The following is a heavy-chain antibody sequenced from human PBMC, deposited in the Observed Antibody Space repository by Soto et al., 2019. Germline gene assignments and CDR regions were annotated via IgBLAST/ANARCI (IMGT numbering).Heavy chain of an antibody. CDR2: IYTSGST. J-gene: IGHJ5*02. D-gene: IGHD3-16*01. Sequence: SETLSLTCTVPGGSISSYYWSWIRQPAGKGLEWIGRIYTSGSTNYNPSLKSRVTMSVDTSKNKFSLKLSSVTAADTSVYYCASALPKARWGALKDNWFDPWGRGTLVTVSS. CDR1: GGSISSYY. V-gene: IGHV4-4*07. CDR3: ASALPKARWGALKDNWFDP.